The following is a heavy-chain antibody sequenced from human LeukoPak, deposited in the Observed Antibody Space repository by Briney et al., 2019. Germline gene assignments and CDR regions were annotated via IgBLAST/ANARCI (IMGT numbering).Heavy chain of an antibody. V-gene: IGHV4-34*01. CDR1: GGSFSGYY. CDR3: ARVKAGIFDY. Sequence: SETLSLTCAVYGGSFSGYYWSWIRQPPGKGLEWIGEINHSGSTNYNPSLKSRVTISVDTSKNQFSLKLSSVTAADTAVYYCARVKAGIFDYWGQGTLATVSS. J-gene: IGHJ4*02. CDR2: INHSGST. D-gene: IGHD6-13*01.